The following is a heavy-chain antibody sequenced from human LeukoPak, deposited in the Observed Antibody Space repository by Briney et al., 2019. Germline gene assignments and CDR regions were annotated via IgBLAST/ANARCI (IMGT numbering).Heavy chain of an antibody. Sequence: ASVKVSCKASGYTFTDYYIHWVRQAPGHGLEWMGWISPGTGGTNYAQNFQGRVTMTRDTSISTAYMELSGLRSDDTAVYFCARNYGRTSRYFDYWGQGPLVTVSS. J-gene: IGHJ4*02. D-gene: IGHD4-23*01. V-gene: IGHV1-2*02. CDR2: ISPGTGGT. CDR1: GYTFTDYY. CDR3: ARNYGRTSRYFDY.